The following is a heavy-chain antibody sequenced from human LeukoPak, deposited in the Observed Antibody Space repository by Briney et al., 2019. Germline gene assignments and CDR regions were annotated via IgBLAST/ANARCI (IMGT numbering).Heavy chain of an antibody. V-gene: IGHV6-1*01. CDR2: TYYRSKWYN. CDR3: PSLDFWSGYSHRYNWFDP. J-gene: IGHJ5*02. D-gene: IGHD3-3*01. Sequence: SQTLSLTCAISGDSVSSNSAAWNWIRQSPSRGLEWLGRTYYRSKWYNDYAVSVKSRITINPDTSKNQFSLQLNSVTPEDTAVYYCPSLDFWSGYSHRYNWFDPWGQGTLVTVSS. CDR1: GDSVSSNSAA.